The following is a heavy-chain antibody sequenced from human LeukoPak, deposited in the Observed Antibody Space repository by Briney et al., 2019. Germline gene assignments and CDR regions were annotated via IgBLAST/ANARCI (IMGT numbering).Heavy chain of an antibody. CDR1: GYTLTELS. V-gene: IGHV1-24*01. CDR2: FDPEDGET. D-gene: IGHD3-16*02. J-gene: IGHJ5*02. CDR3: AALDMITFGGVIVRSWFDP. Sequence: ASVKVSCKVSGYTLTELSMHWVRQAPGKGLDWMGGFDPEDGETIYAQKFQGRVTMTEDTSTDTAYMELSSLRSEDTAVYYCAALDMITFGGVIVRSWFDPWGQGTLVTVSS.